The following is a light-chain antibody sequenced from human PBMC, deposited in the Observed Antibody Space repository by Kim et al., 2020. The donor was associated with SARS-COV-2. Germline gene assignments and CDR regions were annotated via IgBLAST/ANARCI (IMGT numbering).Light chain of an antibody. CDR2: KDT. CDR3: QSLDTSGTDVV. Sequence: SYELTQPPSVSVSPGQTARITCSGDALPKQYAYWYQQKPGQAPVLVIYKDTERPSGIPERFSGSSSGTTVTLTISGVQAEDEAAYHCQSLDTSGTDVVFG. CDR1: ALPKQY. J-gene: IGLJ2*01. V-gene: IGLV3-25*03.